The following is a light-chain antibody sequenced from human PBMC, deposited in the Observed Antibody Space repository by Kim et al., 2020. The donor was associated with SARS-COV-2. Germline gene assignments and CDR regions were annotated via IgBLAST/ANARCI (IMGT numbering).Light chain of an antibody. CDR1: QGISNV. V-gene: IGKV1-39*01. J-gene: IGKJ2*01. CDR2: AAS. CDR3: QQSNTTPYT. Sequence: SATVGDRVTITGRASQGISNVLNWYQQKPGTAPKLLIYAASRLQSGVPSRFSGSGSGTDFTLTISSLQPEDFATYYCQQSNTTPYTFGRGTKLEI.